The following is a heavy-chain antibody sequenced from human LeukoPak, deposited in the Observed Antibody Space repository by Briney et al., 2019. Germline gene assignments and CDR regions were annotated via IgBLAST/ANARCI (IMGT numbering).Heavy chain of an antibody. Sequence: GGSLRLSCAASGFTFSSYAMHWVRQAPGKGLEWVAVISYDGSNKYYADSVKGRFTISRDNSKNTLYLQMNSLRAEDTAVYYCARDRRHDAFDIWGQGTMVTVSS. CDR3: ARDRRHDAFDI. CDR1: GFTFSSYA. CDR2: ISYDGSNK. J-gene: IGHJ3*02. V-gene: IGHV3-30-3*01.